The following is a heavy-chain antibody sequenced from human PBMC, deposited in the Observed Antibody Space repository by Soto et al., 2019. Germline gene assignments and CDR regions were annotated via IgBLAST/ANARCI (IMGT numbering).Heavy chain of an antibody. V-gene: IGHV4-4*02. CDR3: ARAKLCNTISCPHSFDI. D-gene: IGHD3-10*01. CDR1: GASISTNNW. CDR2: GYHSGTT. J-gene: IGHJ4*02. Sequence: QVQLQESGPGLVEPSGTLSLTCDVSGASISTNNWWSWVRQSPGQGLEWIAEGYHSGTTNSNPSLKSRVTISVDTSKNQFSLMLASETAADTAVYYCARAKLCNTISCPHSFDIWGQGTLVTVSS.